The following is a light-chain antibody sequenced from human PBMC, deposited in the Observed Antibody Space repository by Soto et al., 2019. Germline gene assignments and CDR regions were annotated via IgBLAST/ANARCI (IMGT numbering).Light chain of an antibody. CDR3: CSYAGSYTYV. CDR2: SVS. V-gene: IGLV2-11*01. Sequence: QSVLTQPRSVSGSPGQSVTISCTGTSXDVGGHNYVSWYQQHPGKAPKLMISSVSKRPSGVPDRFSGSKSGNTASLTISGLQAEDEADYYCCSYAGSYTYVFGTGTKVTLL. J-gene: IGLJ1*01. CDR1: SXDVGGHNY.